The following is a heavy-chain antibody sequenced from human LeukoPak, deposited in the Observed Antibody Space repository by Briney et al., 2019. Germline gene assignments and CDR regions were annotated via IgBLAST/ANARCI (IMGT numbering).Heavy chain of an antibody. V-gene: IGHV3-49*05. CDR3: TRVSSGGRTYYFDY. CDR2: IRSKAYGGTT. CDR1: GFTFGDYA. D-gene: IGHD2-15*01. J-gene: IGHJ4*02. Sequence: KTGGSLRLSCTASGFTFGDYAMSWFRQAPGKGLEWVGFIRSKAYGGTTEYAASVKGRFTISRDDSKSIAYLQMNSLKTEDTAVYYCTRVSSGGRTYYFDYWGQGTLVTVSS.